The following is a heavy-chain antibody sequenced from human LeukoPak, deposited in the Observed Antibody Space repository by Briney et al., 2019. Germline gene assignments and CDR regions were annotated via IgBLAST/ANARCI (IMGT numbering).Heavy chain of an antibody. CDR2: INPNSGDT. V-gene: IGHV1-2*02. CDR3: AGEDCSGGTCRKGFDY. Sequence: ASVTLSCTASGYSLTDYYMHWVRHAPGQGLEYVGWINPNSGDTNHAQNFQGRVTLTRDTSIYTAYMELSKLTSDDSALYYCAGEDCSGGTCRKGFDYWGQGTLVTVSS. D-gene: IGHD2-15*01. CDR1: GYSLTDYY. J-gene: IGHJ4*02.